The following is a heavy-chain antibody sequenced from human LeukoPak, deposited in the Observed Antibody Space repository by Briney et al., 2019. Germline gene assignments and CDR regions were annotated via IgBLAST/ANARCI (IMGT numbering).Heavy chain of an antibody. Sequence: SETLSLTCAVSGGSFSGYYWSWIRQPPGKGLEWIGEINYSGSTKYNPSLKSRVTISVDTSKTQFSLKLSSVPAADTAVYYCARGGEYCSSTSCYLTDDAFDIWGQGTMVTVSS. J-gene: IGHJ3*02. CDR2: INYSGST. CDR1: GGSFSGYY. V-gene: IGHV4-34*01. D-gene: IGHD2-2*01. CDR3: ARGGEYCSSTSCYLTDDAFDI.